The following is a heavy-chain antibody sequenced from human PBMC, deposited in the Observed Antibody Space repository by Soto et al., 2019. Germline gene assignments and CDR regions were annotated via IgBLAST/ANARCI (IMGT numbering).Heavy chain of an antibody. J-gene: IGHJ6*02. CDR3: ARHKEVLVASLSYGLDV. V-gene: IGHV4-39*01. D-gene: IGHD2-2*01. CDR1: GDSIRSSRYY. Sequence: SETLSLTCTVSGDSIRSSRYYWGWIRQPPGKGLEWIGSIYYTGDTYHNPSLKSRVTISVDTSKNQFSLKLSSVTAADTAVYFCARHKEVLVASLSYGLDVWGQGTTVTVSS. CDR2: IYYTGDT.